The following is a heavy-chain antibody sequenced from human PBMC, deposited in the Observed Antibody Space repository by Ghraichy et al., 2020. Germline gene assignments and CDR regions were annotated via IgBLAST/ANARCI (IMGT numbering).Heavy chain of an antibody. J-gene: IGHJ6*02. CDR2: IYSGGST. D-gene: IGHD2-8*01. Sequence: GESLNISCAASGFTVSSNYMSWVRQAPGKGLEWVSVIYSGGSTYYADSVKGRFTISRDNSKNTLYLQMNSLRAEDTAVYYCARTGYCTNGVCKNYYYYGMDVWGQGTTVTVSS. CDR3: ARTGYCTNGVCKNYYYYGMDV. CDR1: GFTVSSNY. V-gene: IGHV3-53*01.